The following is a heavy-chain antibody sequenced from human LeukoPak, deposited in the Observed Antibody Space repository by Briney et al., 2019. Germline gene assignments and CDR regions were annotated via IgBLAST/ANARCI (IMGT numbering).Heavy chain of an antibody. CDR3: ARVGGTGYYYYMDV. V-gene: IGHV4-59*11. D-gene: IGHD1-26*01. CDR2: IYYSGST. CDR1: GGSISSHY. Sequence: SETLSLTCTVSGGSISSHYWSWIRQPPGKGLEWIGYIYYSGSTNYNPSLKSRVTISVDTSKNQFSLKLSSVTAADTAVYYCARVGGTGYYYYMDVWGKGTTVTVSS. J-gene: IGHJ6*03.